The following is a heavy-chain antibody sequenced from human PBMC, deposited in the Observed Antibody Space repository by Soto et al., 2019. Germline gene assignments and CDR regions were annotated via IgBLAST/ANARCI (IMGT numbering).Heavy chain of an antibody. Sequence: GASVKVSCKASGYTFTGYYMHWVRQAPGQGLEWMGWINPNSGGTNYAQKFQGWVTMTRDTSISTAYMELSRLRSDDTAVYYCARGKILYDPTIYYYYGMDVWGQGTTVTVSS. CDR2: INPNSGGT. CDR3: ARGKILYDPTIYYYYGMDV. D-gene: IGHD5-12*01. J-gene: IGHJ6*02. CDR1: GYTFTGYY. V-gene: IGHV1-2*04.